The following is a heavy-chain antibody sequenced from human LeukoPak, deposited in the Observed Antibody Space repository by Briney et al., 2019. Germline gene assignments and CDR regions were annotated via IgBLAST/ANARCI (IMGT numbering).Heavy chain of an antibody. CDR1: GYTFTGYY. V-gene: IGHV1-2*02. CDR2: INPNSGGT. CDR3: ARDYDILTGYGY. D-gene: IGHD3-9*01. J-gene: IGHJ4*02. Sequence: ASVKVSCKASGYTFTGYYMHWVRQAPGQGLEWMGWINPNSGGTNYAQKFQGRVTMTRDTSISTAYMELSRLRSDDTAVYYCARDYDILTGYGYWGQGTLVTVSS.